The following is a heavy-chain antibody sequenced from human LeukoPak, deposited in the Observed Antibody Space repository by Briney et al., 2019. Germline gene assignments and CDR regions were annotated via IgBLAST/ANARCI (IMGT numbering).Heavy chain of an antibody. CDR1: GGSISGYY. CDR3: AREYSSSSGRRAFDI. Sequence: PSETLSLTCTVSGGSISGYYWSWIRQPPGKGLEWIGYIYYSGSTNYNPSLKSRLTISIDTSENQFSLKLSSVTAADTAVYYCAREYSSSSGRRAFDIWGQGTMLSLSS. J-gene: IGHJ3*02. V-gene: IGHV4-59*08. D-gene: IGHD6-6*01. CDR2: IYYSGST.